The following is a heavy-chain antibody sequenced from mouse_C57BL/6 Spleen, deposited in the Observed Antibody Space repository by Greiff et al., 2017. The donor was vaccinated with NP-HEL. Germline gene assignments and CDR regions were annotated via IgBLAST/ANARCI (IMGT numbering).Heavy chain of an antibody. CDR1: GFTFSDYY. V-gene: IGHV5-12*01. J-gene: IGHJ1*03. Sequence: EVKLVESGGGLVQPGGSLKLSCAASGFTFSDYYMYWVRQTPEKRLEWVAYISNGGGSTYYPDTVKGRFTISRDNAKNTLYLQMSRLKSEDTAMYYCARLGVYYGSNRYFDVWGTGTTVTVSS. D-gene: IGHD1-1*01. CDR3: ARLGVYYGSNRYFDV. CDR2: ISNGGGST.